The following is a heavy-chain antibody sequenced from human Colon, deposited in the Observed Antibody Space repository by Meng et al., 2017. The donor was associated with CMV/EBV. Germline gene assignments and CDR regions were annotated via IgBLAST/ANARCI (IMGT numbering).Heavy chain of an antibody. D-gene: IGHD1-26*01. CDR3: AKAYLVGATYYYYGMDV. CDR2: LYSGGSA. V-gene: IGHV3-53*01. J-gene: IGHJ6*02. CDR1: GLAVSENY. Sequence: GGSLRLSCAVSGLAVSENYMNWVRQAPGKGLEWVAVLYSGGSAHYSDSVQGRFTVSRDNSKNMVFLQMNGLRAEDTAVYYCAKAYLVGATYYYYGMDVWGQGTTVTVSS.